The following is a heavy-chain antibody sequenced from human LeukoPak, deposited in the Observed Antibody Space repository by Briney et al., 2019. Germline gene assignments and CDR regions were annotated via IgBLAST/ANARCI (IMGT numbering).Heavy chain of an antibody. CDR2: ISYDGSNK. CDR1: GFTFSSYA. V-gene: IGHV3-30-3*01. Sequence: GGSLRLSCAASGFTFSSYAMHWVRQAPGKGLEWVAVISYDGSNKYYADSVKGRFTISRDNSKNTLYLQMNSLRAEDTAVYYCASDRSGPYWGQGTLVTVSS. CDR3: ASDRSGPY. D-gene: IGHD6-19*01. J-gene: IGHJ4*02.